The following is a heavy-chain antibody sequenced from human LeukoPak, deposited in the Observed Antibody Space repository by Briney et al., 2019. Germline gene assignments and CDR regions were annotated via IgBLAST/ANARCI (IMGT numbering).Heavy chain of an antibody. V-gene: IGHV1-69*13. J-gene: IGHJ4*02. Sequence: SVTVSCTASGGTFSSYAISWVRRAPGQGLEWMGGIIPIFGTANYAQKFQGRVTITADESTSTAYMELSSLRSEDTAVYYCARNKRWLQLDYWGQGTLVTVSS. CDR2: IIPIFGTA. CDR3: ARNKRWLQLDY. D-gene: IGHD5-24*01. CDR1: GGTFSSYA.